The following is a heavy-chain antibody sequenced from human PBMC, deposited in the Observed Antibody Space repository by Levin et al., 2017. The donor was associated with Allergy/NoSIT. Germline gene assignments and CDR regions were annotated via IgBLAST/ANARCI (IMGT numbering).Heavy chain of an antibody. CDR3: ARDAERGHSYGRGINY. Sequence: GGSLRLSCAASGFTFNNYNMNWVRQAAGKGLEWVSQITFSGSATYYADSVKGRFTISRDIAKNSLLLHMNSLRAEDTAVYYCARDAERGHSYGRGINYWGRGTLVTVSS. V-gene: IGHV3-48*01. CDR1: GFTFNNYN. CDR2: ITFSGSAT. J-gene: IGHJ4*02. D-gene: IGHD5-18*01.